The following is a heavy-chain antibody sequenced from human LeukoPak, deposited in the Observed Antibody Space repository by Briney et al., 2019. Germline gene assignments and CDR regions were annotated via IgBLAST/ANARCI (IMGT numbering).Heavy chain of an antibody. Sequence: GRSLRLSCAASLFTFDDYAMHWLRQAAGKDLEWVSGISWNSGSIGYADSVKGRFTISRDNDKNSLYLQMNSLRAEHTALYYCAKAGWGYQFDYWGQGTLVTVSS. V-gene: IGHV3-9*01. D-gene: IGHD3-16*01. CDR1: LFTFDDYA. J-gene: IGHJ4*02. CDR2: ISWNSGSI. CDR3: AKAGWGYQFDY.